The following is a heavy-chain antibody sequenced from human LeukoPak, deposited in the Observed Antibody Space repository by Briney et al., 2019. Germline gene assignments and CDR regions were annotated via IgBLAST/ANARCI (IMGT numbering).Heavy chain of an antibody. CDR2: FDPEDGET. V-gene: IGHV1-24*01. CDR1: GYTLTELS. D-gene: IGHD2-15*01. J-gene: IGHJ4*02. Sequence: ASVKVSCKVSGYTLTELSMHWVRQAPGKGLEWMGGFDPEDGETIYAQKFQGRVTMTEETSTDTAYMELISLRSEDTAVYYCATGGYCSGGSCYPYYFDYWGQGTLVTVSS. CDR3: ATGGYCSGGSCYPYYFDY.